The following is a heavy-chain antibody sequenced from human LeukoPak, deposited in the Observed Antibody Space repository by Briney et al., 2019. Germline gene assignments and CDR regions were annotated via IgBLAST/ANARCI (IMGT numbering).Heavy chain of an antibody. Sequence: SETLSLTCTVSGYSISSGYYWGWIRQPPGKGLEWIGSIYHSGSTYYNPSLKSRVTISVDTSKNQFSLKLSSVTAADTAVYYCARLVRVVPAAIVYWGQEPWSPSPQ. D-gene: IGHD2-2*02. J-gene: IGHJ4*01. CDR1: GYSISSGYY. CDR3: ARLVRVVPAAIVY. CDR2: IYHSGST. V-gene: IGHV4-38-2*02.